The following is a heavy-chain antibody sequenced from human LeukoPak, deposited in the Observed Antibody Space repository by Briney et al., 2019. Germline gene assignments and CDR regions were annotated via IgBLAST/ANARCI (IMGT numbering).Heavy chain of an antibody. CDR1: GFTFSNHA. D-gene: IGHD4-17*01. CDR2: ISSSSSYI. V-gene: IGHV3-21*01. J-gene: IGHJ6*02. CDR3: ARTTVTRYYGMDV. Sequence: PGGSLRLSCAASGFTFSNHAMSWVRQAPGKGLEWVSSISSSSSYIYYADSVKGRFTISRDNAKNSLYLQMNSLRAEDTAVYYCARTTVTRYYGMDVWGQGTTVTVSS.